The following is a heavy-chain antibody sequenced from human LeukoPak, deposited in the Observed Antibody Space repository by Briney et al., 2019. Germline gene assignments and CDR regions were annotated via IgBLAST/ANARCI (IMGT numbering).Heavy chain of an antibody. D-gene: IGHD3-22*01. CDR3: ARGPSRGYYYYY. CDR1: GYTFTSYG. J-gene: IGHJ4*02. V-gene: IGHV1-18*01. Sequence: ASVKVSCKASGYTFTSYGISWVRQAPGQGLEWMGWISAYNSNTNYAQKLQGRVTMTRNTSISTAYMELSSLRSEDTAVYYCARGPSRGYYYYYWGQGTLVTVSS. CDR2: ISAYNSNT.